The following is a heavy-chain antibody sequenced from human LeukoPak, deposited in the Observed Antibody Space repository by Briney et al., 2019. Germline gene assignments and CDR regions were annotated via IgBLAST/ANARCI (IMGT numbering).Heavy chain of an antibody. CDR3: ARDLSGVGATRGQSAFDI. Sequence: SETLSLTCTVSGGSISSYYWSWIRQPAGKGLEWIGRIYTSGSTNYNPSLKSRVTMSVDTSKNQFSLKLSSVTAADTAVYYCARDLSGVGATRGQSAFDIWGQGTMVTVSS. CDR1: GGSISSYY. V-gene: IGHV4-4*07. J-gene: IGHJ3*02. D-gene: IGHD1-26*01. CDR2: IYTSGST.